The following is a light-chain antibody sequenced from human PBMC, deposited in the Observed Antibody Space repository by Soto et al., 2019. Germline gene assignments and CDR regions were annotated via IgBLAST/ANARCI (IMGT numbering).Light chain of an antibody. Sequence: QSALTQPASVSGSPGQSITISCTGTSSDVGGYNYVSWYQQHPGKAPKLMIYDVSNRPSGVSNRFSGSKSGNTASLTISGHQAEDEADYYCSSYTSSILFGGGTKLTVL. CDR1: SSDVGGYNY. J-gene: IGLJ2*01. V-gene: IGLV2-14*01. CDR2: DVS. CDR3: SSYTSSIL.